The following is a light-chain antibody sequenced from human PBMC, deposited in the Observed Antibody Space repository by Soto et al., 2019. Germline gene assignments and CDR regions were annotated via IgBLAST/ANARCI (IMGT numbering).Light chain of an antibody. Sequence: DIQMTQSPSSLSASVGDRVNMTCRASRSISRYLSWYQQKPGKAPNLLIYAASSLQSGVPSRFSGAGSGTDFTLTIANLHPEDFAIYYCKQSYSTQWTFGQGTNVDI. CDR2: AAS. J-gene: IGKJ1*01. V-gene: IGKV1-39*01. CDR1: RSISRY. CDR3: KQSYSTQWT.